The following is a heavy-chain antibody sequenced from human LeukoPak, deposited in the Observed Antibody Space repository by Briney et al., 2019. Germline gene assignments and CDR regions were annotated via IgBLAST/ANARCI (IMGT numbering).Heavy chain of an antibody. CDR3: ARHDGGGSPSSYYYGMDV. CDR2: IYTSGST. V-gene: IGHV4-4*07. D-gene: IGHD2-15*01. CDR1: GGSISSYY. J-gene: IGHJ6*02. Sequence: SETLSLTCTVSGGSISSYYWSWIRQPAGKGLEWIGRIYTSGSTNYNPPLKSRVTMSVDTSNNQFSLKLSSVTAADTAVYYCARHDGGGSPSSYYYGMDVWGQGTTVTVSS.